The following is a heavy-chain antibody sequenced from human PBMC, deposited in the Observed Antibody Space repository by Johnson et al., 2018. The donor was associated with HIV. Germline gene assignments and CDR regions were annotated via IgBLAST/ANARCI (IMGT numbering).Heavy chain of an antibody. J-gene: IGHJ3*02. V-gene: IGHV3-30*19. CDR2: ISYDGSNK. CDR1: GFTFSSYG. CDR3: ARVRRRDAVDI. Sequence: QMQLVESGGGVVQPGRSLRLSCAASGFTFSSYGMHWVRQAPGKGLEWVAVISYDGSNKYYADSVKGRFTISRDNSKNTLYLQLNSLRAEDTAVDYCARVRRRDAVDIWGQGTRVTVAS.